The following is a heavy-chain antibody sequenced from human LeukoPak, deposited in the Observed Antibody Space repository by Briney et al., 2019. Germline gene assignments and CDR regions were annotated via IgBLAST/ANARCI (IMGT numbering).Heavy chain of an antibody. CDR3: ARLTQERDILTGYYPYYYYYMDV. J-gene: IGHJ6*03. D-gene: IGHD3-9*01. CDR1: GYTFTSYG. V-gene: IGHV1-18*01. CDR2: ISAYNGNT. Sequence: ASVKVSCKASGYTFTSYGISWVRQAPGQGLEWMGWISAYNGNTNYAQKLQGRVTMTTDTSTSTAYMELRSLRSDDTAVYYCARLTQERDILTGYYPYYYYYMDVWGKGTTVTISS.